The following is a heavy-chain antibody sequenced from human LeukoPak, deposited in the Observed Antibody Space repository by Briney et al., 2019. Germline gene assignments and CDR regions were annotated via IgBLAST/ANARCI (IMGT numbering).Heavy chain of an antibody. D-gene: IGHD3-22*01. V-gene: IGHV3-23*01. CDR2: ISGSGGST. CDR1: GFTFSSYA. CDR3: AKAHPAAEYYDPSYDY. Sequence: QAGGSLRLSCAASGFTFSSYAMSWVRQAPGKGLEWVSAISGSGGSTYYADSVKGRFTISRDNSKNTLYLQMNSLRAEDTAVYYCAKAHPAAEYYDPSYDYWGQGTLVTVSS. J-gene: IGHJ4*02.